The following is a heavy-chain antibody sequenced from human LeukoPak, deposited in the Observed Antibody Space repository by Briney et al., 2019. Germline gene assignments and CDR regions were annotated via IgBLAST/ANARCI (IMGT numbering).Heavy chain of an antibody. J-gene: IGHJ6*02. CDR2: IIPIFGTA. Sequence: SVKVSCKASGGTFSSYAISWVRQAPGQGLEWMGGIIPIFGTANYAQKFQGRVTITTDESTSTAYMELSSLRSEDTAVYYCARTMVRGVTTYYYYGMDVWGQGTTVTVSS. D-gene: IGHD3-10*01. V-gene: IGHV1-69*05. CDR1: GGTFSSYA. CDR3: ARTMVRGVTTYYYYGMDV.